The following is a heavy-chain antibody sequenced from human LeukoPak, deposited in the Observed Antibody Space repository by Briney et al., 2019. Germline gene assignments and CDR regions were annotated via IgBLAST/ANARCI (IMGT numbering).Heavy chain of an antibody. Sequence: GGSLRLSCAASGFTFSSYSMNWVRQAPGKGLEWVSYISSSSSSIYYADSVKGRLTISRDNAKNSLYLQMNSRRAEDTAVYYCARDLSLLWFGEFGYWGQGSLVTVSS. J-gene: IGHJ4*02. CDR3: ARDLSLLWFGEFGY. D-gene: IGHD3-10*01. CDR2: ISSSSSSI. CDR1: GFTFSSYS. V-gene: IGHV3-48*01.